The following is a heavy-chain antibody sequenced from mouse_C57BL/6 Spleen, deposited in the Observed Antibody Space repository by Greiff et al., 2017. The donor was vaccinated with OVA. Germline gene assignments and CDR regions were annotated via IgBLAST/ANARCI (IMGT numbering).Heavy chain of an antibody. CDR2: LNPISCYT. CDR1: GYSFTSYA. V-gene: IGHV1-4*01. Sequence: QVLLQQSGAELARPSHSVKMSCKASGYSFTSYAMYWVKQRPGKGLEWIGFLNPISCYTEYNQKFKDNDTLTTDKSSSTAYMQLSSLTSEDSAVYYCARDGRWLPDYWGKGTTLSVSS. J-gene: IGHJ2*01. D-gene: IGHD2-3*01. CDR3: ARDGRWLPDY.